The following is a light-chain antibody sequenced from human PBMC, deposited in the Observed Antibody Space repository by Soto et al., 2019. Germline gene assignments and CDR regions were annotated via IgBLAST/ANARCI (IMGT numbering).Light chain of an antibody. Sequence: QSVLTQPPSVSAAAGQKGTSSCSGRSSNIGGNSVSWYQQLPGTAPKLHSYDANKGASGITDRFSSSRSGTSANLGVTGFQRGCMFEYYCGSLDSILSFDVFGASTKAPVL. J-gene: IGLJ1*01. V-gene: IGLV1-51*01. CDR3: GSLDSILSFDV. CDR2: DAN. CDR1: SSNIGGNS.